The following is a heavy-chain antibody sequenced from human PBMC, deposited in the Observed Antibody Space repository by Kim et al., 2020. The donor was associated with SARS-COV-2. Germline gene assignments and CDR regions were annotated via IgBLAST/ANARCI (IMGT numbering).Heavy chain of an antibody. CDR2: IRSKANSYAT. CDR1: GFTFSGSA. CDR3: TRGYYDSSGEWYFDL. V-gene: IGHV3-73*01. Sequence: GGSLRLSCAASGFTFSGSAMHWVRQASGKGLEWVGRIRSKANSYATAYAASVKGRFTISRDDSKNTAYLQMNSLKTEDTAVYYCTRGYYDSSGEWYFDLWGRGTLVTVSS. D-gene: IGHD3-22*01. J-gene: IGHJ2*01.